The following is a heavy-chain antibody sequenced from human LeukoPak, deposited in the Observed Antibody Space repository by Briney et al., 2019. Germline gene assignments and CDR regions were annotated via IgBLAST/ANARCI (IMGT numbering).Heavy chain of an antibody. CDR2: MNPNSGNT. CDR3: ARIYSSSWFLNWFDP. V-gene: IGHV1-8*03. J-gene: IGHJ5*02. Sequence: ASVKVSCKASGYTFTSYDINWVRQATGQGLEWMGWMNPNSGNTGYAQKFQGRVTITRNTSISTAYMELSSLRSEDTAVYYCARIYSSSWFLNWFDPWGQGTLVTVSS. CDR1: GYTFTSYD. D-gene: IGHD6-13*01.